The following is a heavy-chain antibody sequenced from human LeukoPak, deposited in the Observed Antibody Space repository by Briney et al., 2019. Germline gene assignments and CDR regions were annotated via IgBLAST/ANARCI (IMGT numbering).Heavy chain of an antibody. CDR2: INGEGSSI. CDR3: ARDVNWGASDY. CDR1: RFTFSSNW. Sequence: GRSLRLSCAVSRFTFSSNWTYCVSQAPGRGLVGVSRINGEGSSIDNADCVKSRFAISRENTKNTVYLKMNSLRAEQPAVYYGARDVNWGASDYWGQGTLVTVSS. V-gene: IGHV3-74*01. J-gene: IGHJ4*02. D-gene: IGHD7-27*01.